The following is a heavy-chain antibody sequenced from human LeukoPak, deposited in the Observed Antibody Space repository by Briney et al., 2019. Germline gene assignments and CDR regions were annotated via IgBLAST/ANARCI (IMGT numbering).Heavy chain of an antibody. CDR1: GNSISSGDNY. V-gene: IGHV4-61*02. Sequence: PSETLSLTCTVSGNSISSGDNYWSWIRQPAGKGLEWIGRIYTSGSTNYNPSLKSRVTISGDTSKNQFSLRLSSVTAADTAVYYCARASYSYDINGWVPFDYWGQGALVTVSS. CDR3: ARASYSYDINGWVPFDY. D-gene: IGHD3-22*01. J-gene: IGHJ4*02. CDR2: IYTSGST.